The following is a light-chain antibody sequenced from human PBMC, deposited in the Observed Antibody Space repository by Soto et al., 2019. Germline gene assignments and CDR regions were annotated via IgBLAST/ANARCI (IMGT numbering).Light chain of an antibody. CDR2: KAS. CDR1: QTISSW. CDR3: QHDNSYSEA. V-gene: IGKV1-5*03. J-gene: IGKJ1*01. Sequence: DIQMTQSPTTLSASVGDRVTMTCRASQTISSWLAWYQQKPGKAPKLLIYKASTLKSGVPSRFSGSGSGTEFTLTISSLQPDDFATYYCQHDNSYSEAFGQGTKVDIK.